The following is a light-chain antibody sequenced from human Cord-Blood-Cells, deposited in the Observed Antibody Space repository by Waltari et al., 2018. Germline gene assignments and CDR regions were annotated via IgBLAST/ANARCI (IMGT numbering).Light chain of an antibody. CDR1: QSVSSSY. V-gene: IGKV3-20*01. Sequence: EIVLMQYPGNLSLTLGERATLTCRASQSVSSSYLAWYQQKPGQAPRLLIYGASSRATGIPDRFSGSGSGTDFTLTISRLEPEDFAVYYCQQYGSSQTFGQGTKVEIK. CDR3: QQYGSSQT. J-gene: IGKJ1*01. CDR2: GAS.